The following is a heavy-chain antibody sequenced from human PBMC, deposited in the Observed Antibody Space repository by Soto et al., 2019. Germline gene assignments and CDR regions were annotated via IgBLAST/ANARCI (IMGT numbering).Heavy chain of an antibody. CDR3: ARIRTYYYSSGSLNH. CDR1: GYTFTGVY. CDR2: INPNNGDT. Sequence: GASVKVSCKASGYTFTGVYLHWVRRAPGQGLEWMGWINPNNGDTNYAQGFQGRVIMTRDTSITTAYMEVSRLRSDDTAVYYCARIRTYYYSSGSLNHWGQGTQVTVSS. V-gene: IGHV1-2*02. D-gene: IGHD3-22*01. J-gene: IGHJ5*02.